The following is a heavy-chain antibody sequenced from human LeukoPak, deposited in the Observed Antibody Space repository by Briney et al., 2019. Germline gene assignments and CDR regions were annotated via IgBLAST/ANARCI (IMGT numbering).Heavy chain of an antibody. V-gene: IGHV3-23*01. CDR2: ISGSGGST. CDR1: GFTFSSYA. CDR3: AKAVLYDFWSGYYPDY. Sequence: QTGGSLSLACAASGFTFSSYAMGWVRPAAGKGLEWVSAISGSGGSTYYADSVKGRFTISRDNSKNTLYLQMNSLRAEDTAVYYCAKAVLYDFWSGYYPDYWGQGTLVTVSS. D-gene: IGHD3-3*01. J-gene: IGHJ4*02.